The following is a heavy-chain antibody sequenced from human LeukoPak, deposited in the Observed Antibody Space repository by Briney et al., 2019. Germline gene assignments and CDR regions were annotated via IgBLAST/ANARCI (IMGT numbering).Heavy chain of an antibody. CDR3: ARDFVRQQLVHPVAFDP. Sequence: ASVKVSCKASGYTFTSYGISWVRQAPGQGLEWMGWISAYNGNTNYAQKLQGRVTMTTDTSTSTAYMELRSLRSDDTAVYYCARDFVRQQLVHPVAFDPWGQGTLSPSPQ. CDR1: GYTFTSYG. D-gene: IGHD6-13*01. J-gene: IGHJ5*02. CDR2: ISAYNGNT. V-gene: IGHV1-18*01.